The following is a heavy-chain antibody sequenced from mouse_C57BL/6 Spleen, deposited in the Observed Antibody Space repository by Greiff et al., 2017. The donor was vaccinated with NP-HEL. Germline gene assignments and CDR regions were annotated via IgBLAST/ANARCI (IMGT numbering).Heavy chain of an antibody. CDR2: INPSTGGT. V-gene: IGHV1-42*01. CDR1: GYSFTGYY. Sequence: EVQLQQSGPELVKPGASVKISCKASGYSFTGYYMNWVKQSPEKSLEWIGEINPSTGGTTYNQKFKAKATLTVDKSSSTAYMQLKSLTSEDSAVYYCARMGLKGYFDYWGQGTTLTVSS. J-gene: IGHJ2*01. CDR3: ARMGLKGYFDY. D-gene: IGHD1-3*01.